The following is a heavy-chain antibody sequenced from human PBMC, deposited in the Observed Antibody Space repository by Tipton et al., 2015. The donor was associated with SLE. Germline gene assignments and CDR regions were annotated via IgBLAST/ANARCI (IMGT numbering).Heavy chain of an antibody. CDR2: ISYDGSNK. Sequence: LSLTCTVSGGSISSYYWSWIRQPPGKGLEWVAVISYDGSNKYYADSVKGRFTISRDNSKNTLYLQMNSLRAEDTAVYYCASRLGSWYGIDPWGQGTLVTVSS. V-gene: IGHV3-30*03. J-gene: IGHJ5*02. CDR1: GGSISSYY. D-gene: IGHD6-13*01. CDR3: ASRLGSWYGIDP.